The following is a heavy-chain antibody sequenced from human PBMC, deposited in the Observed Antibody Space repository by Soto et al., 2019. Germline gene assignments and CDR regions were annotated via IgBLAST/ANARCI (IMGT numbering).Heavy chain of an antibody. CDR2: IYNSGS. CDR1: GASISGHF. V-gene: IGHV4-59*08. Sequence: SETLSLTCTVSGASISGHFWSWIRQPPGKGLEWIAYIYNSGSSYNPSLKSRVTISVDTSKNQLSLKLSSVIAADSAVYYCAINADVWGKGTTVT. J-gene: IGHJ6*03. CDR3: AINADV.